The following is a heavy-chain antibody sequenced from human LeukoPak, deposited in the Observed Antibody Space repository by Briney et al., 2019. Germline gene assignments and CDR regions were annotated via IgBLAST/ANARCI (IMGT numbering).Heavy chain of an antibody. V-gene: IGHV6-1*01. J-gene: IGHJ4*02. D-gene: IGHD2-15*01. Sequence: SQTLSLTCAISGDSVSSNSAAWNWIRHSPSRGLEWLGRTYYRSKWYNDYAVSVKSRITINPDTSKNQFSLQLNSVTPEDTAVYYCARGQLGYCSGGDCYNFDSWGQGTLVTVSS. CDR3: ARGQLGYCSGGDCYNFDS. CDR1: GDSVSSNSAA. CDR2: TYYRSKWYN.